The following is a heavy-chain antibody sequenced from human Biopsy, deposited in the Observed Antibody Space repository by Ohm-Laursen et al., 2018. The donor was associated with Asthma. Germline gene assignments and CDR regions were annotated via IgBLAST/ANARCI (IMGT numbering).Heavy chain of an antibody. CDR3: ARAVDYSHYYGIDV. CDR1: GYTFNSAG. V-gene: IGHV1-18*01. Sequence: SVKVSCKASGYTFNSAGITWVRQAPGQGLEWMGWISVYNGNTKVAQKLQDRVTMITDTSTSTAYMELRSLRSDDTAVFFCARAVDYSHYYGIDVWGQGTTVTVS. D-gene: IGHD3-10*01. J-gene: IGHJ6*02. CDR2: ISVYNGNT.